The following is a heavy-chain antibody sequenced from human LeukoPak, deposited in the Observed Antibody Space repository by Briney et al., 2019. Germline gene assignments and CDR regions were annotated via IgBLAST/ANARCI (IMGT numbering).Heavy chain of an antibody. CDR3: ARVEMATETDAFDI. Sequence: PGGSLRLSCATSGFTFSSYGMHWVRQAPGKGLEWVAVIWYDGSNKYYADSVKGRFTISRDNPKNTLYLQMNSLRAEDTAVYYCARVEMATETDAFDIWGQGTMVTVSS. CDR2: IWYDGSNK. V-gene: IGHV3-33*01. D-gene: IGHD5-24*01. J-gene: IGHJ3*02. CDR1: GFTFSSYG.